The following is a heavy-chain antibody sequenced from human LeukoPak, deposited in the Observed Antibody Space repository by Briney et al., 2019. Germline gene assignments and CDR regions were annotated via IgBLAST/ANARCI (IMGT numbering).Heavy chain of an antibody. CDR2: ISGSGGST. CDR3: AKEGLQDYGDFEYFQH. Sequence: PGGSLRLSCAASGFTFSSYAISWVRQAPGKGLEWVSAISGSGGSTYYADSVKGRFTISRDNSKNTLYLQMNSLRAEDTAVYYCAKEGLQDYGDFEYFQHWGQGTLVTVSS. D-gene: IGHD4-17*01. CDR1: GFTFSSYA. J-gene: IGHJ1*01. V-gene: IGHV3-23*01.